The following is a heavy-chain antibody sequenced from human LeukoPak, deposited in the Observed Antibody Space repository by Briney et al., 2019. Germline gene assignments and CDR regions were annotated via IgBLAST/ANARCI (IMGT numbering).Heavy chain of an antibody. Sequence: GGSLRLSCVASGFTFSSYAMSWVRQAPGKGLEWVSAISGSGVTTHYAGSVKGRFSISRDNSKNTLYLQMNSLRAEDTAVYYCARDGNRGSRGETTGFHWGQGTLVTVSS. CDR1: GFTFSSYA. J-gene: IGHJ4*02. CDR3: ARDGNRGSRGETTGFH. V-gene: IGHV3-23*01. D-gene: IGHD4-17*01. CDR2: ISGSGVTT.